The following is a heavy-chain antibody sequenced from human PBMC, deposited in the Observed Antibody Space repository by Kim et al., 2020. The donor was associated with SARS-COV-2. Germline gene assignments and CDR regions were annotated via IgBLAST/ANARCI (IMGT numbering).Heavy chain of an antibody. V-gene: IGHV4-59*01. Sequence: SETLSLTCTVSGGSISSYYWSWIRQPPGKGLEWIGYIYYSGSTNYNPSLKSRVTISVDTSKNQFSLKLSSVTAADTAVYYCAGAFSGWSPTHYYYYYYMDVWGKGTTVTVSS. CDR2: IYYSGST. J-gene: IGHJ6*03. CDR1: GGSISSYY. D-gene: IGHD2-15*01. CDR3: AGAFSGWSPTHYYYYYYMDV.